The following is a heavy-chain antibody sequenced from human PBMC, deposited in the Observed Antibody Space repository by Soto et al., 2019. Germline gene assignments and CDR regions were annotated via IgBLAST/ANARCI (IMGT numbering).Heavy chain of an antibody. CDR2: INHSGST. CDR1: GGSFSGYY. J-gene: IGHJ4*02. Sequence: SETLSLTCAVYGGSFSGYYWSWIRQPPGKGLEWIGEINHSGSTNYNPSLKSRVTISVDTSKNQFSLKLSSVTAADTAVYYCVSETRDWVYDYIWGSYRRRPHGPFDYWGQGTLVTVSS. CDR3: VSETRDWVYDYIWGSYRRRPHGPFDY. V-gene: IGHV4-34*01. D-gene: IGHD3-16*02.